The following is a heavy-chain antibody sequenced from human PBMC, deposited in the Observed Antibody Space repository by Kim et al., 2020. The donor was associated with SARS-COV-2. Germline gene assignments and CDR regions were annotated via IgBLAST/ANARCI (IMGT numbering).Heavy chain of an antibody. CDR2: MSYDGTKV. D-gene: IGHD1-1*01. V-gene: IGHV3-30*18. CDR3: AKGTRDYWNYISAFDI. CDR1: GINLDSHG. J-gene: IGHJ3*02. Sequence: GGSLRLSCAASGINLDSHGVHWVRQAPDKGLEWVALMSYDGTKVDYADSVKGRFTISRDIPKNTLYLQMNSLRPEDTAVYYCAKGTRDYWNYISAFDIWG.